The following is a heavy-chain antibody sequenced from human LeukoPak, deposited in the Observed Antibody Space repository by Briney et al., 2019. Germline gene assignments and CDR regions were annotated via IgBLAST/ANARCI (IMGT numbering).Heavy chain of an antibody. CDR2: ISSSHI. J-gene: IGHJ3*02. CDR3: AREEGDSGSYYAGSRAAFDI. Sequence: GGSLRLSCAASGFTFRSYEMNWVRQAPGKGLEWVSYISSSHIYYADSVKGRFTISRDNAKNSLYLQMNSLRAEDTAVYYCAREEGDSGSYYAGSRAAFDIWGQGTMVTVSS. V-gene: IGHV3-48*03. D-gene: IGHD1-26*01. CDR1: GFTFRSYE.